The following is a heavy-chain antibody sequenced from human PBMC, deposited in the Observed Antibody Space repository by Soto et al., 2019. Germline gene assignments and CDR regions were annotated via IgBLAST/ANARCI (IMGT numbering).Heavy chain of an antibody. J-gene: IGHJ4*02. D-gene: IGHD3-22*01. V-gene: IGHV4-59*08. CDR2: TYYSGST. Sequence: SETLSLTCTVSGGSLSSYYWSWIRQPPGKGLEWIGYTYYSGSTNYNPSLKSRVTISVDTSKNQFSLKLSSVTVADTAVYYCARTFYYDSSNPTPFFDYWGQGTLVTVSS. CDR3: ARTFYYDSSNPTPFFDY. CDR1: GGSLSSYY.